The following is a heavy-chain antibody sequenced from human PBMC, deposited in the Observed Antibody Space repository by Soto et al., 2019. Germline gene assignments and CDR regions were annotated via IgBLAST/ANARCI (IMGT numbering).Heavy chain of an antibody. J-gene: IGHJ4*02. CDR1: GGSFSGYY. V-gene: IGHV4-34*01. CDR2: INHSGST. D-gene: IGHD2-2*01. Sequence: SETLSLTCAVYGGSFSGYYWSWIRQPPGKGLEWIGEINHSGSTNYNPSLKSRVTISVDTSKNQFSLKLSSVTAADTAVYYCAREGCSSTSCYSILFDYWGQGTLVTVSS. CDR3: AREGCSSTSCYSILFDY.